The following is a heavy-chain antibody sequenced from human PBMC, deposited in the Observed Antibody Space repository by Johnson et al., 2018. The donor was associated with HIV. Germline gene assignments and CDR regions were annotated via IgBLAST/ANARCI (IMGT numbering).Heavy chain of an antibody. D-gene: IGHD3-3*01. J-gene: IGHJ3*02. CDR2: ISWHSGSI. Sequence: VQLVESGGGLVQPGRSLRLSCAASGFTFDDYAMHWVRQAPGKGLEWVSGISWHSGSIGYADSVKGRFTISRYHAKNSLYLQMNSLRAEDTALYYCAKDWRITYYNFWSGFFFDAFDIWGQGTMVTVSS. CDR1: GFTFDDYA. CDR3: AKDWRITYYNFWSGFFFDAFDI. V-gene: IGHV3-9*01.